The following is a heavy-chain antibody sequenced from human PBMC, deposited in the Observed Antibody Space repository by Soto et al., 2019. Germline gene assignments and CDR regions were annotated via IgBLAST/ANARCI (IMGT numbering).Heavy chain of an antibody. V-gene: IGHV1-69*13. D-gene: IGHD3-3*01. CDR1: GGTFSSYA. CDR3: ARDLEGVDYDFWSGSHYYGMDV. J-gene: IGHJ6*02. Sequence: SVKVSCKASGGTFSSYAISWVRQAPGQGLEWMGGIIPIFGTANYAQKFQGRVTITADESTSTAYMELSSLRSEVTAVYYCARDLEGVDYDFWSGSHYYGMDVWGQGTTVTVSS. CDR2: IIPIFGTA.